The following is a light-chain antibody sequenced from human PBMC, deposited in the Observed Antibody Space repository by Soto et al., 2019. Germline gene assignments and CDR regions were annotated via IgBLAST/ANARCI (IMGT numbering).Light chain of an antibody. J-gene: IGKJ5*01. V-gene: IGKV2D-29*01. CDR2: EVS. Sequence: DILLTQSPLSLPVAPGQPASISCKSSQSLLNIARETFLFWYLQKPGQAPQLLIYEVSTRVSGVPDRFSGSGSGTDFTLEISRVETDDVGIYYCMQSTKLPPTFGQGTRLEIK. CDR1: QSLLNIARETF. CDR3: MQSTKLPPT.